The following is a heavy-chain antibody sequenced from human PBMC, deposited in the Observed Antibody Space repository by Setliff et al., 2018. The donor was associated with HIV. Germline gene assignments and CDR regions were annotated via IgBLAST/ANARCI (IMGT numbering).Heavy chain of an antibody. CDR1: GGTFSTYS. J-gene: IGHJ3*02. Sequence: GASVKVSCKGFGGTFSTYSLGWVRQAPGQGLEWMGGIIPIFGKTNSAQKFQGRVTITADKSTTTAFMDLSGLRSEDTAVYYCAENRSPSIFSAPTNAFDIWGQGKMVTVSS. D-gene: IGHD3-9*01. V-gene: IGHV1-69*06. CDR3: AENRSPSIFSAPTNAFDI. CDR2: IIPIFGKT.